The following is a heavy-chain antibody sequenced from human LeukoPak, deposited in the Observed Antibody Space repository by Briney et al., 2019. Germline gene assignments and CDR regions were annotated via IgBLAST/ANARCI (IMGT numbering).Heavy chain of an antibody. CDR1: GYTFTSYD. D-gene: IGHD1-14*01. Sequence: GASVKVSCKASGYTFTSYDINWVRQATGQGLEWMGWMNPNSGNTGYAQKFQGRVTMTRNNSISNAYMELSSLRSEDTDVSYCASLRWDAPEPQKLITTPKIVHRPSLWGQGTLVTVSS. J-gene: IGHJ4*02. CDR3: ASLRWDAPEPQKLITTPKIVHRPSL. V-gene: IGHV1-8*01. CDR2: MNPNSGNT.